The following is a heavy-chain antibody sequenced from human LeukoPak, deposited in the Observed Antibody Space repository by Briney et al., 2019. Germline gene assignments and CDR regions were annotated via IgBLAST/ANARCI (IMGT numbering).Heavy chain of an antibody. D-gene: IGHD3-9*01. CDR1: VFTLSIYS. Sequence: GGSLRLSCGASVFTLSIYSMSGVRQAPEGGREWVSSICSSSSYIYYADSVKGRFTISRDNAKNSLYLQMNSLRAEDTAVYYCARANDNYYYYYMDVWGKKATVTISS. J-gene: IGHJ6*03. CDR3: ARANDNYYYYYMDV. CDR2: ICSSSSYI. V-gene: IGHV3-21*01.